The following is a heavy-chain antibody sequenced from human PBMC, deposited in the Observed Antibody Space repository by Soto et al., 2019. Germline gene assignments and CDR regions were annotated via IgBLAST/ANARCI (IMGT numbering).Heavy chain of an antibody. CDR2: ISSHGDTT. CDR3: ANTPVATWFDP. J-gene: IGHJ5*02. Sequence: GGSLRLSCEASGFLFSSYAMNWVRQAPGKGLEWVSSISSHGDTTYYAESVRGRFTISRDNSKNMLYLQMNNLRAEDTAVYYCANTPVATWFDPWGQGTLVTVSS. D-gene: IGHD2-21*01. CDR1: GFLFSSYA. V-gene: IGHV3-23*01.